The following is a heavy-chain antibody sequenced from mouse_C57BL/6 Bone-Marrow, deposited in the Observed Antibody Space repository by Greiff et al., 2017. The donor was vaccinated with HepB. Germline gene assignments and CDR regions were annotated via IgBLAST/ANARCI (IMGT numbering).Heavy chain of an antibody. CDR1: GYTFTSYW. D-gene: IGHD2-4*01. J-gene: IGHJ2*01. CDR3: ARDYDYYFDY. V-gene: IGHV1-69*01. CDR2: IDPSDSYT. Sequence: QVQLQQPGAELVMPGASVKLSCKASGYTFTSYWMHWVKQRPGQGLEWIGEIDPSDSYTNYNQKLKGKSTLTVDKSSSTAYMQLSSLTSEDSAVYYCARDYDYYFDYWGQGTTLTVSS.